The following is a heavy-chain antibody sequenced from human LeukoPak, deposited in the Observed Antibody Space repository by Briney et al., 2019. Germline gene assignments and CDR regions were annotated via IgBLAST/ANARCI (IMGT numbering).Heavy chain of an antibody. CDR2: INGDGSTT. V-gene: IGHV3-74*01. CDR1: GFTFSRYW. J-gene: IGHJ1*01. D-gene: IGHD3-22*01. CDR3: ATGNYYDSRGYYTFGH. Sequence: QPGGSLSLSCAASGFTFSRYWMHWVRPAPGKGLVWVSRINGDGSTTSYADSVKGGFTSSRDNAKNTLYLQMNSLRAEDTAVYYCATGNYYDSRGYYTFGHWGQGTLVTVSS.